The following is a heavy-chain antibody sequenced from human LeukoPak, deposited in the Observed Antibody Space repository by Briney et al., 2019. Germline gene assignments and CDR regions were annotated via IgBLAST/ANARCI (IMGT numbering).Heavy chain of an antibody. D-gene: IGHD3-10*01. CDR1: GGSISNYY. Sequence: ASETLSLTCTVSGGSISNYYWSWIRQPAGKRLEWLGRIYSSGSTNYNPSLEGRVTVSVDTSKNQFSLKLSSLTAADTAVYYCAREHMVRGVINRWGQGALVTVSS. V-gene: IGHV4-4*07. CDR2: IYSSGST. J-gene: IGHJ4*02. CDR3: AREHMVRGVINR.